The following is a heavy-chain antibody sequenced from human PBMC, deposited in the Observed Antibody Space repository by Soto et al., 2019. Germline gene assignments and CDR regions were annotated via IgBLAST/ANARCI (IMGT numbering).Heavy chain of an antibody. D-gene: IGHD3-22*01. CDR2: IYWDDDK. J-gene: IGHJ4*01. CDR1: GFSLSTSGVG. V-gene: IGHV2-5*02. Sequence: QITLKESGPTLVKPTQTLTLTCTFSGFSLSTSGVGVGWIRQPPGKALEWLALIYWDDDKRYSPSLKSRLTITKDTSKNQVVLTMTNMDPVDTATYYCALTLYYYDSSGSGYFDYWGHGTLVTVSS. CDR3: ALTLYYYDSSGSGYFDY.